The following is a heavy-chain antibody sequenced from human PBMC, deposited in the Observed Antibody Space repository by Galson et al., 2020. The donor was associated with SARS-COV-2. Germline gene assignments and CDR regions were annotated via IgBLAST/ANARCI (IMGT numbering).Heavy chain of an antibody. CDR3: ARGRCSSTSCYFGYEDPGYFDL. CDR2: INHSGST. V-gene: IGHV4-34*01. Sequence: SETLSLTCAVYGGSFSGYYWSWIRQPPGKGLEWIGEINHSGSTNYNPSLKSRVTISVDTSKNQFSLKLRSVPAADTAVYYCARGRCSSTSCYFGYEDPGYFDLWGRGTLVTVSS. J-gene: IGHJ2*01. D-gene: IGHD2-2*01. CDR1: GGSFSGYY.